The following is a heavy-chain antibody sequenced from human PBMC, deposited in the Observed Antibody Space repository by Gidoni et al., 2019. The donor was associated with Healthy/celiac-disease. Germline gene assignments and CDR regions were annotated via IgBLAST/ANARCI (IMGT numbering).Heavy chain of an antibody. CDR1: GGSISSSSYY. CDR3: ARLRYSSSWYELYYFDY. CDR2: IYYSGST. Sequence: QLQLQESGPGLVKPSETLSLTCTVSGGSISSSSYYWGWIRQPPGKGLEWIGSIYYSGSTYYNPSLKSRVTISVDTSKNQCSLKLSSVTAADTAVYYCARLRYSSSWYELYYFDYWGQGTLVTVSS. V-gene: IGHV4-39*01. D-gene: IGHD6-13*01. J-gene: IGHJ4*02.